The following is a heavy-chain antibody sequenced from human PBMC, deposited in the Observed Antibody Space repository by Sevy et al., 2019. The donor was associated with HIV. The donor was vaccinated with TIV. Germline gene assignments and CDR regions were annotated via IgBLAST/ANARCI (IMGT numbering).Heavy chain of an antibody. D-gene: IGHD3-22*01. CDR2: VSYDGSNK. V-gene: IGHV3-30*03. J-gene: IGHJ4*02. CDR1: GFTFSSYG. CDR3: ARGGYYYDNAAYYALDS. Sequence: GGSLRLSCAASGFTFSSYGMHWVRQAPGKGLEWVAVVSYDGSNKYYADSVKGRFTISRDNSKNTLYLQMNNVRVEDTAVYYCARGGYYYDNAAYYALDSWGQGTLVTVSS.